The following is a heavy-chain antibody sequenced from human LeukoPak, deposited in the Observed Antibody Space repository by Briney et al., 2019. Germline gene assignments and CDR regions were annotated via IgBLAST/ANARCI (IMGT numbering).Heavy chain of an antibody. CDR1: GYTFTSYD. J-gene: IGHJ4*02. V-gene: IGHV1-8*01. D-gene: IGHD6-6*01. Sequence: ASVKVSCKASGYTFTSYDINWVRQATGQGLEWMGWMNPNSGNTGYAQKFQGRVTMTRNTSISTAYMELSSLRSEDTAVYYCASRGIAALGHHYWGQGTLVTVSS. CDR2: MNPNSGNT. CDR3: ASRGIAALGHHY.